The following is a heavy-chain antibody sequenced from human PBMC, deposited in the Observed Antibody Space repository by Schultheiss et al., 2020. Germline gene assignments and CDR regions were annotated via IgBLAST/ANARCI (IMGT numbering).Heavy chain of an antibody. CDR1: GFTFSSYA. V-gene: IGHV3-30*01. Sequence: GGSLRLSCAASGFTFSSYAMHWVRQAPGKGLEWVAVISYDGSNKYYADSVKGRFTISRDNSKNTLYLQMNSLRAEDTAVYYCARDITARNDPWGQGTLVTVSS. CDR3: ARDITARNDP. D-gene: IGHD3-10*01. J-gene: IGHJ5*02. CDR2: ISYDGSNK.